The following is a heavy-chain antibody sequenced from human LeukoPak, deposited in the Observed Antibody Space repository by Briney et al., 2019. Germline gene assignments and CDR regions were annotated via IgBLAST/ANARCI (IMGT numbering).Heavy chain of an antibody. Sequence: GSLRLSCAASGFTFSSFWMCWVRQAPGKGLEWVANINQDGSEKYYVDSVKGRFTISRDNAKNSLYLQMNRLRAEDTAVYYCARYSSDWFNFDYWGQGTLVTVSS. D-gene: IGHD6-19*01. CDR1: GFTFSSFW. CDR2: INQDGSEK. V-gene: IGHV3-7*03. J-gene: IGHJ4*02. CDR3: ARYSSDWFNFDY.